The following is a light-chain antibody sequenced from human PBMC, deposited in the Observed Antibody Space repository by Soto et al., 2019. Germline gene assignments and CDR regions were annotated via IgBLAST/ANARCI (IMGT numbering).Light chain of an antibody. Sequence: QSALTQPASVSGPPGQSITISCTGTSSDVGAYNYVSWYQHHPGKAPRLVIYDVTNRPSGISDRFSGSKSGNTASLTISGLLAEDEADSYCTSYTSISTYVFGTGTKLTVL. CDR3: TSYTSISTYV. V-gene: IGLV2-14*01. CDR1: SSDVGAYNY. CDR2: DVT. J-gene: IGLJ1*01.